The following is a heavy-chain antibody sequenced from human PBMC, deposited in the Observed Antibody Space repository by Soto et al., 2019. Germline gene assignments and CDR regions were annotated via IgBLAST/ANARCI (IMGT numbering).Heavy chain of an antibody. CDR1: RGSIDSRGLY. D-gene: IGHD6-13*01. CDR3: ARPKTIGAAAGKGWFDP. CDR2: IFYTGST. J-gene: IGHJ5*02. V-gene: IGHV4-39*01. Sequence: SVTRSRTGSVGRGSIDSRGLYPACIRQRPGKGLEWIGSIFYTGSTYYSPSLKGRLTISVDPSKNQFSLKLTSVTAADTAMYYCARPKTIGAAAGKGWFDPWGQGTLVTVS.